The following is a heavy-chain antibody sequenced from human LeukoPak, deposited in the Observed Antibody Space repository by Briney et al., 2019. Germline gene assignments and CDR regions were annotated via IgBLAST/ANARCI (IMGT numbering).Heavy chain of an antibody. V-gene: IGHV4-34*01. D-gene: IGHD2-15*01. CDR2: INHSGST. CDR3: ARAPKWSYYYYYMDV. J-gene: IGHJ6*03. Sequence: SETLSLTCAVYGGSFSGYYWSWIRQPPGKGLEWIGEINHSGSTNYNPSLKSRVTISVDTSKNQFPLKLSSVTAADTAVYYCARAPKWSYYYYYMDVWGKGTTVTISS. CDR1: GGSFSGYY.